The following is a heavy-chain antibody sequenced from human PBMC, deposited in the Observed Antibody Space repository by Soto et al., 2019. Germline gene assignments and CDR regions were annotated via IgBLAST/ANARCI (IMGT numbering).Heavy chain of an antibody. D-gene: IGHD5-12*01. CDR1: GFTFSSYA. CDR3: ARAIVVVPATYVDIVATIEGFVDY. Sequence: QVQLVESGGGVVQPGRSLRLSCAASGFTFSSYAMHWVRQAPGKGLEWVAVISYDGSNKYYADSVKGRFTISRDNSKNTLCLQMNSLRAEDTAVYYCARAIVVVPATYVDIVATIEGFVDYWGQGTLVTVSS. V-gene: IGHV3-30-3*01. CDR2: ISYDGSNK. J-gene: IGHJ4*02.